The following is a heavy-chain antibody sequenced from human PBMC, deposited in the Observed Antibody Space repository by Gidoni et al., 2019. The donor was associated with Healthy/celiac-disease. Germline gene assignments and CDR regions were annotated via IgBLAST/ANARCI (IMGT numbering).Heavy chain of an antibody. CDR1: GFSLSNARMG. J-gene: IGHJ3*02. CDR3: ARILPLLPYSSSSVLGAFDI. Sequence: QVTLKESGPVLVKPTETLTLTCTVSGFSLSNARMGVSWIRQPPGKALEWLAHIFSNDEKSYSTSLKSRLTISKDTSKSQVVLTMTNMDPVDTATYYCARILPLLPYSSSSVLGAFDIWGQGTMVTVSS. CDR2: IFSNDEK. D-gene: IGHD6-13*01. V-gene: IGHV2-26*01.